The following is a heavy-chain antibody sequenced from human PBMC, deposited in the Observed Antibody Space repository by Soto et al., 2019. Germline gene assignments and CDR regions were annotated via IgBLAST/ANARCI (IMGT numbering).Heavy chain of an antibody. CDR3: ARLPRQYYYDSSGYWGAFNI. J-gene: IGHJ3*02. CDR2: IIPIFGTA. Sequence: SVKVSCKASGGTFSSYAISWVRQAPGQGLEWMGGIIPIFGTANYAQKFQGRVTITADESTSTAYMELSSLRSEDTAVYYCARLPRQYYYDSSGYWGAFNIWGQGTMVTVS. V-gene: IGHV1-69*13. CDR1: GGTFSSYA. D-gene: IGHD3-22*01.